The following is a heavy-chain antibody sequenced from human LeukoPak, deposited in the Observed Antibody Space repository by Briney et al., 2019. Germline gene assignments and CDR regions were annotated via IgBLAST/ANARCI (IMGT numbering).Heavy chain of an antibody. J-gene: IGHJ4*02. CDR3: ARDRFCPTDRCSDY. CDR1: GFTFSSYS. Sequence: GGSLRLSCAASGFTFSSYSMNWVRQAPGKGLEWVSYISSISSTIYYADSVKGRFTVSRDNAKNTLYLQMNSLRVEDTAVYYCARDRFCPTDRCSDYWGQGTLVTVSS. CDR2: ISSISSTI. D-gene: IGHD3-3*01. V-gene: IGHV3-48*04.